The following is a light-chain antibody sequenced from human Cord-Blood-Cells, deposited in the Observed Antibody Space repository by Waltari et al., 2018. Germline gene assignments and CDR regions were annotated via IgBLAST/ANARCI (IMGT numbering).Light chain of an antibody. CDR2: EVS. V-gene: IGLV2-18*02. CDR1: SSDVGSYNR. Sequence: QTALTQPPSVSGSPGQSVTISCTGTSSDVGSYNRVSWYQQPPGTAPKLMIYEVSNRPSGVPDRFSGSESCNTASLTISGLQAEDEADYYCSSYTSSSAVVCGGGTKLTVL. CDR3: SSYTSSSAVV. J-gene: IGLJ2*01.